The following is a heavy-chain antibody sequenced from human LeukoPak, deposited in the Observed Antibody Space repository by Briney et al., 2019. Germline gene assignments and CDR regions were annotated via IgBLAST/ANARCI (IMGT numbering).Heavy chain of an antibody. J-gene: IGHJ4*02. CDR1: GYTFTGYY. D-gene: IGHD6-13*01. V-gene: IGHV1-2*02. CDR2: INPNSGGT. CDR3: ARALSIAAADQLSHGY. Sequence: ASVKVSCKASGYTFTGYYMHWVRQAPGQGLEWMGWINPNSGGTNYAQKFQGRVTMTRDTAISTAYMELSRLRSDDTAVYYCARALSIAAADQLSHGYWGQGTLVIVSS.